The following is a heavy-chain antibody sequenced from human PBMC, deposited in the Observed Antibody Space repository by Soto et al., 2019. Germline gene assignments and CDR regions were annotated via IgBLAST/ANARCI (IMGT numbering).Heavy chain of an antibody. Sequence: SQTLSLTCAISGDSVSSSRVTWNWIRQSPSRGLEWLGRTYYRSKWYNNYAESVKSRITIDPDTSKNQFSLHLNSVTPEDTAVYYCVRLVGNSWLDFWCQGTLVTVST. CDR2: TYYRSKWYN. CDR1: GDSVSSSRVT. CDR3: VRLVGNSWLDF. V-gene: IGHV6-1*01. D-gene: IGHD2-2*01. J-gene: IGHJ5*01.